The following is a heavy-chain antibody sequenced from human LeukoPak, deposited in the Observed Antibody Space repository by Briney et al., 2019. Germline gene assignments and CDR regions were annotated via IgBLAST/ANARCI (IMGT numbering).Heavy chain of an antibody. CDR1: GGSVSSGSYY. J-gene: IGHJ5*02. CDR2: IYYSGST. V-gene: IGHV4-61*01. D-gene: IGHD6-13*01. Sequence: SETLSLTCTVSGGSVSSGSYYWSWIRQPPGKGLEWNGYIYYSGSTNYNPSLKSRITISVDTSKNQYSLKLSSVTAADTAVYYCATHSSSWFDPWGQGTLVTVSS. CDR3: ATHSSSWFDP.